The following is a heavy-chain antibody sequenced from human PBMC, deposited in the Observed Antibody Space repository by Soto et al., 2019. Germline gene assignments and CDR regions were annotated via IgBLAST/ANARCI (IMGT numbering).Heavy chain of an antibody. V-gene: IGHV3-48*02. J-gene: IGHJ4*02. Sequence: EVQLVESGGGLVQPGGSLRLSCAASGFTFSSYSMNWIRQAPGKGLEWVSYISSSSSTIYYADSVKGRFTISRDNAKKSLYLQMNSLRDEDTAVYYCASGYSYGDSTHFVYWGQGTLVTVSS. CDR1: GFTFSSYS. D-gene: IGHD5-18*01. CDR3: ASGYSYGDSTHFVY. CDR2: ISSSSSTI.